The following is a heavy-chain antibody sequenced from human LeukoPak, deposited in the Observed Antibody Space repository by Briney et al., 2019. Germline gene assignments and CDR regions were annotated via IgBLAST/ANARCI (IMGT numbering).Heavy chain of an antibody. V-gene: IGHV1-69*13. D-gene: IGHD5-18*01. CDR2: IIPIFGTA. CDR3: AGGYSYGTIDY. CDR1: GGTFSSYA. Sequence: ASVKVSCKASGGTFSSYAISWVRQAPGQGLEWMGGIIPIFGTANYAQKFQGRVTITADESTSTAYMELSSLRSEDTAVYCCAGGYSYGTIDYWGQGTLVTVSS. J-gene: IGHJ4*02.